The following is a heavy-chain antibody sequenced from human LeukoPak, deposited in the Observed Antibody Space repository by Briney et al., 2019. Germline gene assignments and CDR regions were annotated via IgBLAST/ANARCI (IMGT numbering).Heavy chain of an antibody. J-gene: IGHJ4*02. V-gene: IGHV4-39*01. D-gene: IGHD3-10*01. Sequence: SETLSLTCTVSGGSISSSSYYWGWIRQPPGKGLEWIGSIYYSGSTYYNPSLKSRFTISVDTSKDQFSLKLSSVTAADTAVYYCARDVLLWFGELGAFDYWGQGTLVTVSS. CDR1: GGSISSSSYY. CDR3: ARDVLLWFGELGAFDY. CDR2: IYYSGST.